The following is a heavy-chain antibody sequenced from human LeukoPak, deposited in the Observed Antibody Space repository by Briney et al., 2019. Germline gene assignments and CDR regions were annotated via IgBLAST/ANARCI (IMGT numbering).Heavy chain of an antibody. CDR2: IYTSGST. J-gene: IGHJ6*03. V-gene: IGHV4-61*02. D-gene: IGHD3-9*01. CDR3: ARRGQYYDILTGHYYYYYMDV. Sequence: SETLSLTCTVSGGSISSGSYYWSWIRQPAGKGLEWIGRIYTSGSTNYNPSLKSRVTISVDTSKNQFSLKLSSVTAADTAVYYCARRGQYYDILTGHYYYYYMDVWGKGTTVTISS. CDR1: GGSISSGSYY.